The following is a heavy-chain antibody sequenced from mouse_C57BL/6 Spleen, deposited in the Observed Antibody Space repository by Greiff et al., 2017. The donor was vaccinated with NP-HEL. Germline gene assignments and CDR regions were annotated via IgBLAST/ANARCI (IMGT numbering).Heavy chain of an antibody. J-gene: IGHJ4*01. CDR3: SYGSSLYAMDY. CDR1: GYTFTSYW. CDR2: IDPSDSYT. D-gene: IGHD1-1*01. Sequence: VQLQQPGAELVKPGASVKLSCKASGYTFTSYWMQWVKQRPGQGLEWIGEIDPSDSYTNYNQKFKGKATLTVDTSSSTAYMQLSSLTSEDSAVYYCSYGSSLYAMDYWGQGTSVTVSS. V-gene: IGHV1-50*01.